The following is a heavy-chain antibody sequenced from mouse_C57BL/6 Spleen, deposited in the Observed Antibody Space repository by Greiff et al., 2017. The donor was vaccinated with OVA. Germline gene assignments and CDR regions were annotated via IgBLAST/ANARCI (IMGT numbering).Heavy chain of an antibody. CDR1: GYSFTDYN. V-gene: IGHV1-39*01. J-gene: IGHJ4*01. Sequence: VQLQQSGPELVKPGASVKISCKASGYSFTDYNMNWVKQSNGKSLEWIGVINPNYGTTSYNQKFKGKATLTVDQSSSTAYLQLNSLTSEDSAVYYCATYDAGRYGYAMDYWGQGTSVTVSS. CDR2: INPNYGTT. CDR3: ATYDAGRYGYAMDY. D-gene: IGHD2-14*01.